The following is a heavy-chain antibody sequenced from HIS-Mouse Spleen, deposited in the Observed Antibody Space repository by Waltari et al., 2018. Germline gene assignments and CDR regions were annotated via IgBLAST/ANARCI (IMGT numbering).Heavy chain of an antibody. CDR1: STWGMC. Sequence: STWGMCVSWIRQPPGKALEWLARIDWDDDKYYSTSLKTRLTISRDTSKNQVVLTMTNMDPLDTATYYCARIAEGYTSGWYAFDYWGQGTLVTVSS. V-gene: IGHV2-70*11. CDR2: IDWDDDK. D-gene: IGHD6-19*01. J-gene: IGHJ4*02. CDR3: ARIAEGYTSGWYAFDY.